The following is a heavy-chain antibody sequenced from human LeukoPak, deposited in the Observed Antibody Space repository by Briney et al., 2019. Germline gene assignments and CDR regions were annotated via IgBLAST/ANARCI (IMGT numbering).Heavy chain of an antibody. J-gene: IGHJ4*02. CDR2: IRSDGSNK. CDR3: ARGWEGYFDY. Sequence: GGSLRLSCAGSGFSFSSYGMHWVRQAPGKGLEWMAFIRSDGSNKYYADSVKGRFTISRDNSKNTLYLQMNSPRAEDTAVYYCARGWEGYFDYWGQGTLVTVSS. D-gene: IGHD6-19*01. CDR1: GFSFSSYG. V-gene: IGHV3-30*02.